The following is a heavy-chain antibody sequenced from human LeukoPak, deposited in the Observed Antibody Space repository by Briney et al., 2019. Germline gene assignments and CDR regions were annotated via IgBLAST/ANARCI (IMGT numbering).Heavy chain of an antibody. CDR3: AKDHPDYYDSSGYYYSDAFDI. CDR2: ISGSGGST. V-gene: IGHV3-23*01. Sequence: GGSLRLSCAASGFTFSSYAMSWVRQAPGKGLRWVSAISGSGGSTYYADSVKGRFTISRDNSKNTLYLQMNSLRAEDTAVYYCAKDHPDYYDSSGYYYSDAFDIWGQGTMVTVSS. J-gene: IGHJ3*02. CDR1: GFTFSSYA. D-gene: IGHD3-22*01.